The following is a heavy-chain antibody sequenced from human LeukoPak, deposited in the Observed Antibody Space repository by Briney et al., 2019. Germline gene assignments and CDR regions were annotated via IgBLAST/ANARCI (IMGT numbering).Heavy chain of an antibody. V-gene: IGHV3-15*01. CDR1: GFTFSNAW. J-gene: IGHJ4*02. Sequence: GGSLRLSCAASGFTFSNAWMSWVRQAPGKGLEWVGRIKSKTDGGTTDYAAPVKGRFTISRDDSKNTLYLQMNSLKTEDTAVYYCTTEGAGILSYFDYWGQGTLVTVSS. CDR2: IKSKTDGGTT. D-gene: IGHD2/OR15-2a*01. CDR3: TTEGAGILSYFDY.